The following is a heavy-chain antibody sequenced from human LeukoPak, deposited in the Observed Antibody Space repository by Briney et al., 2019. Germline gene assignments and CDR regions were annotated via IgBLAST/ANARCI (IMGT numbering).Heavy chain of an antibody. V-gene: IGHV3-33*06. D-gene: IGHD2-2*01. CDR2: IWYDGSNK. Sequence: PGGSLRLSCAASGFTFSDYGMHWVRQAPGKGLEWVAVIWYDGSNKYYADSVKGRFTVSRDNSKNTLDLQMSSLRAEDTAVYYCAKDFVVVVSDYWGQGTLVTVSS. CDR3: AKDFVVVVSDY. CDR1: GFTFSDYG. J-gene: IGHJ4*02.